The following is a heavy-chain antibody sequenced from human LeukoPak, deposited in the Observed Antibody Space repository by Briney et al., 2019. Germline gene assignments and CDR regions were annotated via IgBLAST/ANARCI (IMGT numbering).Heavy chain of an antibody. J-gene: IGHJ4*02. CDR2: ISAGGGST. D-gene: IGHD3-10*01. CDR1: GFTFSNYG. V-gene: IGHV3-23*01. CDR3: AKHTYYYGSGTHLDY. Sequence: GGSLRLSCAASGFTFSNYGMSWVRQAPGKGLEWVSTISAGGGSTYYADPVTGRFTISRDNSKNTLYLQMNSLRAEDTAVYYCAKHTYYYGSGTHLDYWGQGTLVTVSS.